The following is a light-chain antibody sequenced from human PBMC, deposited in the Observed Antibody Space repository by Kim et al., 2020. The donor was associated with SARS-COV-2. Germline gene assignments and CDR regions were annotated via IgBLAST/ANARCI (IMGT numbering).Light chain of an antibody. J-gene: IGKJ1*01. CDR1: RDISTW. V-gene: IGKV1-5*03. Sequence: DIQMTQSPSTLSASVGDRVTITCRASRDISTWVAWYQQKPGKAPKLLIYKASNLQSGVPPRFSGSGSGTEFTLTTSSLQPDDFATYYCQQYKSYPWTFGQGTKVDIK. CDR2: KAS. CDR3: QQYKSYPWT.